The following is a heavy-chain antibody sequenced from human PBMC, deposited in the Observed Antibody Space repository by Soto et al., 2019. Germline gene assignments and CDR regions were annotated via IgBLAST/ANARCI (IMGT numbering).Heavy chain of an antibody. Sequence: GESLKISCQGSGYSFSNHWVTWVRQMPGGGLEWMGKIGPTDSDTKYSPSLQGHVTMSFDTSISTAYLQWSTLKASDTAMYYCAIHARVSSGWHYFDYWGQGTLVTVSS. D-gene: IGHD6-19*01. CDR2: IGPTDSDT. CDR1: GYSFSNHW. J-gene: IGHJ4*02. V-gene: IGHV5-10-1*01. CDR3: AIHARVSSGWHYFDY.